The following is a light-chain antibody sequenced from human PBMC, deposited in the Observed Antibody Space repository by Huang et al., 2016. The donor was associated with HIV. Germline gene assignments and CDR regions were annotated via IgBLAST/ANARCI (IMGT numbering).Light chain of an antibody. V-gene: IGKV1-39*01. J-gene: IGKJ1*01. Sequence: DIQMTQSPSSLSASVGDRVTITCRASQSISTYLNWYQHKPGKAPRLRMYAASSLQSGVPSRFSGSGAGTDFTLTISSLQPEDFATYYCQQSNSIPRTFGQGTTVEFK. CDR1: QSISTY. CDR2: AAS. CDR3: QQSNSIPRT.